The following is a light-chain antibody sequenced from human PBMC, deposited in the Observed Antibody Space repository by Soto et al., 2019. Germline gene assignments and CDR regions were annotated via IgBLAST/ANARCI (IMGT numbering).Light chain of an antibody. CDR1: QILSCN. V-gene: IGKV3-15*01. CDR2: GAS. CDR3: HQYNNWPQT. J-gene: IGKJ1*01. Sequence: EIVMTQSPATLSVSPGERATLSCKASQILSCNLAWYQQKPCQASRLLIYGASTRATVIPAGFSGSGSGTEFTFIISSLQSEDFAVYYCHQYNNWPQTFGQGTKVDIK.